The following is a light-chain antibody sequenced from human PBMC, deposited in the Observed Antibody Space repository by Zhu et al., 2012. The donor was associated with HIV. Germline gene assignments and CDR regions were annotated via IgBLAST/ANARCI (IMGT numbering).Light chain of an antibody. CDR3: QQYGSSPA. CDR1: QSVSSSY. CDR2: GAS. V-gene: IGKV3-20*01. J-gene: IGKJ4*01. Sequence: EIALTQSPGTLSLSPGERATLSCRASQSVSSSYLAWYQQKPGQAPRLLIYGASSRATGIPGRFSGSGSGTDFTLTISRLEPEDFAVYYCQQYGSSPAFGGGTKVEIK.